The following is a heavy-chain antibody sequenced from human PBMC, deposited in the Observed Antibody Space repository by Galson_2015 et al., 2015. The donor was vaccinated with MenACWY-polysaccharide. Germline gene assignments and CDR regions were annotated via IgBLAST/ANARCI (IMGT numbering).Heavy chain of an antibody. CDR1: GFTFSNSN. CDR2: ISASSSAI. Sequence: SLRLSCAASGFTFSNSNMNWVRQAPGKGLEWVSYISASSSAIYYADSVKGRFTISRDNAKKSLYLQMNSLRDEDTAVYYCALYNWNDKGGALDIWGRGTMVTVSS. V-gene: IGHV3-48*02. J-gene: IGHJ3*02. D-gene: IGHD1-1*01. CDR3: ALYNWNDKGGALDI.